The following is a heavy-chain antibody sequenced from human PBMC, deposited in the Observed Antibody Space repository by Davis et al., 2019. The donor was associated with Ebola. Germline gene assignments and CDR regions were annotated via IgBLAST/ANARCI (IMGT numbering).Heavy chain of an antibody. CDR1: GFTFSSYW. D-gene: IGHD4-11*01. J-gene: IGHJ6*02. CDR3: ARDEHHSNSLYYYYGMDV. Sequence: GGSLRLSCAASGFTFSSYWMSWVRQAPGKGLEWVANIKQDGSEKYYVDSVKGRFTISRDNAKNSLYLQMNSLRAEDTAVYYCARDEHHSNSLYYYYGMDVWGQGTTVTVSS. V-gene: IGHV3-7*01. CDR2: IKQDGSEK.